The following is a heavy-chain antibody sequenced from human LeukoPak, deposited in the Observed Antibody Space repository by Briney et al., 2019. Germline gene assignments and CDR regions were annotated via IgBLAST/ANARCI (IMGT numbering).Heavy chain of an antibody. V-gene: IGHV1-2*02. CDR2: INPNSGGT. Sequence: ASVKVSCKASGYTFTGYYMHWVRQAPGQGLEWMGWINPNSGGTNYAQKFQGRVTMTRDTSISTAYMELSRLGSDDTAVYYCARDEAPLIATPHYYFDYWGQGTLVTVSS. CDR1: GYTFTGYY. CDR3: ARDEAPLIATPHYYFDY. D-gene: IGHD3-16*01. J-gene: IGHJ4*02.